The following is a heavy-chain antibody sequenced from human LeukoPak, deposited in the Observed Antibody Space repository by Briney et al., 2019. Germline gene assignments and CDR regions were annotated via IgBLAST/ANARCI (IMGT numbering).Heavy chain of an antibody. CDR2: IYYSGST. D-gene: IGHD6-13*01. V-gene: IGHV4-61*01. CDR3: ARGYSSIRGWFDP. Sequence: PSETLSLTCTVSGGSVSSGSYYWHWIRQPPGKGLEWIGYIYYSGSTNYNPSLNSRVTISLDTSKNQFSPKLSSVTAADTAVFYCARGYSSIRGWFDPWGQGTPVTVSS. CDR1: GGSVSSGSYY. J-gene: IGHJ5*02.